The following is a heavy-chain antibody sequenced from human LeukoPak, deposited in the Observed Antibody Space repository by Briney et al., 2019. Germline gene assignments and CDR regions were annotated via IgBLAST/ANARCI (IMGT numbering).Heavy chain of an antibody. D-gene: IGHD1-26*01. CDR1: GGSISTYY. CDR2: VYNSGST. CDR3: ARQGSGGRSFDV. Sequence: SSETLSLTCTVSGGSISTYYWSWIRQPPGKGLEWIGYVYNSGSTNYNPSLKSRVTISIDTSKNQVSLRLSSVTAADTAVYYCARQGSGGRSFDVWGQGTMVTVSS. J-gene: IGHJ3*01. V-gene: IGHV4-59*08.